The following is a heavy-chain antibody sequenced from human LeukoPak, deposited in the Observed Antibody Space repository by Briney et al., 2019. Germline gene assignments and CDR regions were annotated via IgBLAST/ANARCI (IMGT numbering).Heavy chain of an antibody. J-gene: IGHJ5*02. CDR2: INPNSGGT. D-gene: IGHD3-3*01. CDR3: ARTHSGYDFWSGYYYPWFDP. Sequence: ASVKVSCKASGYTFTGYYMHWVRQAPGQGLEWMGWINPNSGGTNYAQKFQGRVTMTRDTSISTAYMELSRLRSDDTAVYYCARTHSGYDFWSGYYYPWFDPWGQGTLVTVSS. CDR1: GYTFTGYY. V-gene: IGHV1-2*02.